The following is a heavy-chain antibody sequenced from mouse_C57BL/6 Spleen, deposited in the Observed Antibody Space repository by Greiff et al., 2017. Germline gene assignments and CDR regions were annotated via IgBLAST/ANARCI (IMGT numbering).Heavy chain of an antibody. V-gene: IGHV2-6*01. CDR1: GFSLTSYG. CDR3: AVSYGYDVAMDY. J-gene: IGHJ4*01. D-gene: IGHD2-2*01. Sequence: VKLVESGPGLVAPSQSLSITCTVSGFSLTSYGVDWVRQSPGKGLEWLGVIWGVGSTNYNSALKCRLSISKDNSKSQVFLKMNSLQTDDTAMYYCAVSYGYDVAMDYWGQGTSVTVSS. CDR2: IWGVGST.